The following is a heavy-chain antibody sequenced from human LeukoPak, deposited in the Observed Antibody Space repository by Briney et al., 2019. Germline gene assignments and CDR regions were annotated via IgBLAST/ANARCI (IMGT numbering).Heavy chain of an antibody. D-gene: IGHD6-19*01. J-gene: IGHJ4*02. CDR2: ISPNSGGT. Sequence: ASVKVSCKASGYTFTGYYMHWVRQAPGQGLEWMGWISPNSGGTNYAQKFQGRVTMTRDTSISTAYMELSRLRSDDTAVYYCARARGIAVAGVYYFDYWGQGTLVTVSS. CDR3: ARARGIAVAGVYYFDY. V-gene: IGHV1-2*02. CDR1: GYTFTGYY.